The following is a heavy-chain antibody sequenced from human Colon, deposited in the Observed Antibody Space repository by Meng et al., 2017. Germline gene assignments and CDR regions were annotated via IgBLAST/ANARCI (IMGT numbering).Heavy chain of an antibody. CDR2: IYYSGST. V-gene: IGHV4-39*01. J-gene: IGHJ4*02. CDR3: ARPWMAVAGIHPWGY. Sequence: QPQLQESGAGLLKPSETLSLTCAVYGGSFSDYYWTWIRQTPGKGLEWIGSIYYSGSTYYNPSLKSRVTISVDASKNQFSLKLSSVTAADTAVYYCARPWMAVAGIHPWGYWGQGTLVTVSS. CDR1: GGSFSDYY. D-gene: IGHD6-19*01.